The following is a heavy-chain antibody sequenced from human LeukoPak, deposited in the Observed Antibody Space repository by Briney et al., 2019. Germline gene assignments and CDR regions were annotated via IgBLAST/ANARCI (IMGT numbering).Heavy chain of an antibody. V-gene: IGHV4-34*01. CDR3: ARGRHDITMIVVVMTSVSYYLDV. J-gene: IGHJ6*03. Sequence: SETLSLTCAVYGGSFSGYHWTWIRQSPGKGLERIGDINPSRSTYYNPSLKSRLTISVGTSKNQFSLKLRSVTAADTAVYYCARGRHDITMIVVVMTSVSYYLDVWGKGTTVTVS. D-gene: IGHD3-22*01. CDR2: INPSRST. CDR1: GGSFSGYH.